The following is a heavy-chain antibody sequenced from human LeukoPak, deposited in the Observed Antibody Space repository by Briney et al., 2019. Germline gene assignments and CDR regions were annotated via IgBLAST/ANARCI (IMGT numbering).Heavy chain of an antibody. CDR1: GGTFSSYA. V-gene: IGHV1-69*13. CDR2: IIPIFGTV. CDR3: ARGAPGSGSYYNTQT. Sequence: SVKVSCKASGGTFSSYAISWVRQAPGQGLEWMGGIIPIFGTVNYAQKFQGRVTITADESTSTAYMELSSLRSEDTAVYYCARGAPGSGSYYNTQTWGQGTLVTVSS. J-gene: IGHJ4*02. D-gene: IGHD3-10*01.